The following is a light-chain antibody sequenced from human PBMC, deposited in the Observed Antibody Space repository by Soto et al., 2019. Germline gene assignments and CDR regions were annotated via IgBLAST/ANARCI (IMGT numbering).Light chain of an antibody. CDR2: EVS. CDR1: SSDVGGYNY. Sequence: QSALTQPPSASGSAGQSVTISCTGTSSDVGGYNYVSWYQQHPGKAPKVMIYEVSKRPSGVPERFSGSKSGNTASLTVSGLKAEDEADYYCSSYEGSNNFDLFGTGTKVTVL. J-gene: IGLJ1*01. CDR3: SSYEGSNNFDL. V-gene: IGLV2-8*01.